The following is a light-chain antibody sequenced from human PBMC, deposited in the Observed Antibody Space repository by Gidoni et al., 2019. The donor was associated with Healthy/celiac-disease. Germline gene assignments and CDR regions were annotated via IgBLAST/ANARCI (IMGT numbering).Light chain of an antibody. CDR1: QSISSY. V-gene: IGKV1-39*01. CDR2: AAS. CDR3: QQSYSTLGVT. J-gene: IGKJ4*01. Sequence: DIQMTQSPSSLSASVGDRVTIPCRASQSISSYLNWYQQKPGKAPKLLIYAASSLQSGVPSRFSGSGSGTDFTLTISSLQPEEFATYDCQQSYSTLGVTFGGGTKVEIK.